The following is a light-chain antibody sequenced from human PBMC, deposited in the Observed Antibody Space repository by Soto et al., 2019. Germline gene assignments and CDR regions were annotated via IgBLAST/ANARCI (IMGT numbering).Light chain of an antibody. CDR1: SXDIGHYDY. J-gene: IGLJ1*01. Sequence: QSALTQPASVSGSPGQSFTISCTGTSXDIGHYDYVSWYQQHPGKPPKLMIYHVTYRPSGVSNRYSGSKSGNSASLTISGLQADDEADYYCCSLTTSHTYVFGSGTKVTVL. CDR2: HVT. CDR3: CSLTTSHTYV. V-gene: IGLV2-14*03.